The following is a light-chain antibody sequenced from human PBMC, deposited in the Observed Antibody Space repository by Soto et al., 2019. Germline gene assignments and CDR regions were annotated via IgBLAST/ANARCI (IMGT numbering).Light chain of an antibody. V-gene: IGKV1-39*01. CDR1: QSISWY. CDR3: QQSYSTPQT. J-gene: IGKJ1*01. CDR2: AAS. Sequence: DIRMTQSPSSLSASVGDRVSITCRAGQSISWYLNWYQQKPGKAPKLLLYAASSLQSGVPSRFSGSGSGTDFTLTISSLQPEDVATYYCQQSYSTPQTFGQGTKVEIK.